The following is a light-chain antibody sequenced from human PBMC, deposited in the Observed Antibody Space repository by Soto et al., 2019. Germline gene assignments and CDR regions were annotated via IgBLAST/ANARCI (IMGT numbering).Light chain of an antibody. V-gene: IGKV1-5*03. CDR1: QTISSW. CDR3: PHYNSYSEA. CDR2: KAS. J-gene: IGKJ1*01. Sequence: DIQMTQSPSTLSGSVGDRVTITCRASQTISSWLAWYQQKPGKAPKLLIYKASTLKSGVPSRFSGSGAGTEFTLTISCLQPYDFATYYCPHYNSYSEAFGQGTKVELK.